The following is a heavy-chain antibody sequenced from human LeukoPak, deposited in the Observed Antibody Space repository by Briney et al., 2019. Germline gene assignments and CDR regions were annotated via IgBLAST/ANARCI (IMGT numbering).Heavy chain of an antibody. J-gene: IGHJ4*02. V-gene: IGHV1-8*01. D-gene: IGHD6-19*01. CDR1: GYTFTSYD. CDR2: MNPNSGNT. Sequence: ASVKVSCKASGYTFTSYDINWVRQATGQGLEWMGWMNPNSGNTGYAQKFQGSVTITSNTSISTAYMELSSLRSDDTAVYYCARSEWLVDWGQGTLVTVSS. CDR3: ARSEWLVD.